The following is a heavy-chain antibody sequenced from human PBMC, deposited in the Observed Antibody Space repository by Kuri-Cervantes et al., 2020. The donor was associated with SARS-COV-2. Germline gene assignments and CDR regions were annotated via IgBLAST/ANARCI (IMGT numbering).Heavy chain of an antibody. Sequence: SETLSLTCTVSGGSISSSSYYWGWIRQPPGKGLEWIGSIYYSGSAYYNPSLKSRVTISVDTSKNQFSLKLSSVTAADTAVYYCASLEGVVIAIFGMDVWGQGTTVTVSS. V-gene: IGHV4-39*01. D-gene: IGHD3-3*01. J-gene: IGHJ6*02. CDR2: IYYSGSA. CDR1: GGSISSSSYY. CDR3: ASLEGVVIAIFGMDV.